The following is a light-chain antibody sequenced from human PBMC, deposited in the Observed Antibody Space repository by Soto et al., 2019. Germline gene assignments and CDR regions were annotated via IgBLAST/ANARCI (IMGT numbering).Light chain of an antibody. CDR1: ETVSRN. J-gene: IGKJ1*01. CDR3: HHFNNWPRT. Sequence: EIVMTQSPATLSVSPGERATLSCRASETVSRNLAWYQQKPGQAPRLLIYGASTRATGTPARFSGSGSGTEFTLTISSLRSEDFAVYYCHHFNNWPRTFGQGTKVEIK. CDR2: GAS. V-gene: IGKV3-15*01.